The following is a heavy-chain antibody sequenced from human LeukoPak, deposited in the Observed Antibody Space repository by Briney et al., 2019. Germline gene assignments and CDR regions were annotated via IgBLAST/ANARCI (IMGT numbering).Heavy chain of an antibody. J-gene: IGHJ4*02. CDR2: IYYSGST. Sequence: SETLSLTCTVSGGSISSSGYYWGWIRQPPGKGLEWIGSIYYSGSTYYNPSLKSRVTISVDTSKNQFSLKLSSVTAADTAVYYCARIHASSSWPKLDYWGQGTLVTVSS. CDR1: GGSISSSGYY. D-gene: IGHD6-13*01. V-gene: IGHV4-39*07. CDR3: ARIHASSSWPKLDY.